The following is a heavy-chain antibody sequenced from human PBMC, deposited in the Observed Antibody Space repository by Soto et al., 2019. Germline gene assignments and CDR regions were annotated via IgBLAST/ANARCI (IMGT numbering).Heavy chain of an antibody. D-gene: IGHD2-21*02. CDR1: GGSISSYY. Sequence: KPSETLSLTCTVSGGSISSYYWSWIRQPPGKGLEWIGYIYYSGSTNYNPSLKSRVTISVDTSKNQFSLKLSSVTAADTAVYYCARGGYGGNLASYLFDYWGQGTLVTVSS. CDR2: IYYSGST. V-gene: IGHV4-59*01. J-gene: IGHJ4*02. CDR3: ARGGYGGNLASYLFDY.